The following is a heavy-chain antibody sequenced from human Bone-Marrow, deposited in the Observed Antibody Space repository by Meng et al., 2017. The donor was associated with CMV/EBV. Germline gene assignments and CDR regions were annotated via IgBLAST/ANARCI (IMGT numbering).Heavy chain of an antibody. V-gene: IGHV1-2*02. CDR1: GYTFTGYY. Sequence: QVQLVQSGAGVKKPGASVKVSCKASGYTFTGYYMHGGRQAPGQGLEWMGWINPNSGGTNYAQKFQGRVTMTRDTSISTAYMELSRLRSDDTAVYYCARNPYSGSLLPDYWGQGTLVTVSS. D-gene: IGHD1-26*01. CDR3: ARNPYSGSLLPDY. J-gene: IGHJ4*02. CDR2: INPNSGGT.